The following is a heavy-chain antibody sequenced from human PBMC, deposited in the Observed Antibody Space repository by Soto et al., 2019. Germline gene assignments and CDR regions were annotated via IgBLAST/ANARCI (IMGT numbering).Heavy chain of an antibody. CDR2: INPGDHST. Sequence: AAVKVSCKASGYSVTAYYMHWLRQAPGQAFEGMGIINPGDHSTRYSHNFQGRVAMTSDTSTSTVYLEMSSLRSEDTALYYCARSYVQSRPIDCWSQGTLVSVS. J-gene: IGHJ4*02. CDR3: ARSYVQSRPIDC. V-gene: IGHV1-46*01. D-gene: IGHD3-10*02. CDR1: GYSVTAYY.